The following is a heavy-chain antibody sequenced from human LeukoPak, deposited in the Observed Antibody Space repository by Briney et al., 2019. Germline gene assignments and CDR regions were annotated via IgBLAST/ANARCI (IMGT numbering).Heavy chain of an antibody. J-gene: IGHJ6*03. CDR3: ARDPLRYFDWLSHYMDV. CDR2: INPNSGVT. V-gene: IGHV1-2*02. D-gene: IGHD3-9*01. CDR1: RYTFTGYY. Sequence: ASVKVSCKASRYTFTGYYMHWVRQAPGQGLEWMGWINPNSGVTDYAQNFQGRVTMTRDTSISTAYMELSRLRSDDTAVYYCARDPLRYFDWLSHYMDVWGKGTTVTISS.